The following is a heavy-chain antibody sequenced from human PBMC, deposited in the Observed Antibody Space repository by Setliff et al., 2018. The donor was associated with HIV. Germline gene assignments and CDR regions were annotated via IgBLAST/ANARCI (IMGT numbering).Heavy chain of an antibody. CDR3: ARGLPLRDGFNHRALDI. J-gene: IGHJ3*02. CDR2: ISSGRIYT. CDR1: GFTFSDHY. Sequence: AGGSLRLSCAASGFTFSDHYMTWIRQAPGKGLERISFISSGRIYTNYADSVKGRFTISRDYAKNSLYLEMNSLRVEDTAVYYCARGLPLRDGFNHRALDIWGHGTRVTVSS. D-gene: IGHD2-15*01. V-gene: IGHV3-11*03.